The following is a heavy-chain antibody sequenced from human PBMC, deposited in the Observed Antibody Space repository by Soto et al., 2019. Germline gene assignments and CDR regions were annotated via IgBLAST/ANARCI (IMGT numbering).Heavy chain of an antibody. CDR1: GGSISSSSYY. D-gene: IGHD3-10*01. V-gene: IGHV4-39*01. J-gene: IGHJ4*02. Sequence: QLQLQESGPGLVKPSETLSLTCTVSGGSISSSSYYWGWIRQPPGKGLEWIGSIYYSGSTYYNPSLKSRVTISVDTSKNQFSLKLSSVTAADTAVYYCARHYDYGSPHFDYWGQGTLVTVSS. CDR2: IYYSGST. CDR3: ARHYDYGSPHFDY.